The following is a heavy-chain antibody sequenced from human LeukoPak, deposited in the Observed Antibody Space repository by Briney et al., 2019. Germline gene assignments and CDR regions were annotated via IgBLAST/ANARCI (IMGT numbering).Heavy chain of an antibody. Sequence: GGSLRLSCAASGFTFSSYAMSWVRQAPGKGLEWVSAISGSGGSTYYADSVKGRFTISRDNSKNTLYLQMNSLRAEDTAVYYCAKVQSRRSHYGSGSYYFDYWGQGTLVTVSS. CDR3: AKVQSRRSHYGSGSYYFDY. CDR1: GFTFSSYA. V-gene: IGHV3-23*01. CDR2: ISGSGGST. D-gene: IGHD3-10*01. J-gene: IGHJ4*02.